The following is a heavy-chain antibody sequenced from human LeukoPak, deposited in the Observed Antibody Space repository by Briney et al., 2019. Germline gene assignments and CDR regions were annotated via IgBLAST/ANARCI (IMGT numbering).Heavy chain of an antibody. V-gene: IGHV3-15*01. Sequence: PGGSLRLSCAASGFTFSSYGMHWVRQAPGKGLEWVGRIKSKTDGGTTDYAAPVKGRFTISRDDSKNTLYLQMNSLKTEDTAVYYCAPTSSHLAYYFDYWGQGTLVTVSS. J-gene: IGHJ4*02. CDR1: GFTFSSYG. CDR3: APTSSHLAYYFDY. CDR2: IKSKTDGGTT.